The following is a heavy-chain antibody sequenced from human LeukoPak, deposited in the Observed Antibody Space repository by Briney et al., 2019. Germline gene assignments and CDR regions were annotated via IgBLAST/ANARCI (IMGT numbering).Heavy chain of an antibody. D-gene: IGHD3-16*01. CDR2: IGSSSSHM. CDR3: AKDMTTFGAVDFGG. J-gene: IGHJ1*01. Sequence: KPGGSLRLSCTASGFTFSIYSMNWVRQAPGKGLEWVSSIGSSSSHMYYADSVKGRFTISRDNAKNTLYLQMESLSDEDTAVYYCAKDMTTFGAVDFGGWGQGTLVTVSS. CDR1: GFTFSIYS. V-gene: IGHV3-21*01.